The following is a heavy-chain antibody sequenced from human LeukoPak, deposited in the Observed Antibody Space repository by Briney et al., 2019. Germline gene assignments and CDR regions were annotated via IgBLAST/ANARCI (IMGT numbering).Heavy chain of an antibody. Sequence: PGGSLRLSCAASGFTFSSYAVSWVRQAPGKGLEWVSAISGSGGSTYYADSVKGRFTISRDNSKNTLYLQMSSLRAEDTAVYYCAKPKDNSLYCFDYWGQGTLVTVSS. CDR2: ISGSGGST. V-gene: IGHV3-23*01. D-gene: IGHD1-20*01. CDR3: AKPKDNSLYCFDY. CDR1: GFTFSSYA. J-gene: IGHJ4*02.